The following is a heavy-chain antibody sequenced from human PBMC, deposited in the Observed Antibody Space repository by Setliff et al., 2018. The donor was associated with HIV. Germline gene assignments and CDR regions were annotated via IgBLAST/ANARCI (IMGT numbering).Heavy chain of an antibody. D-gene: IGHD5-18*01. CDR3: ARTRGYSLYYFDY. J-gene: IGHJ4*02. Sequence: SETLSLTCTVSGGSITSGGYYWGWIRQPPGKGLEWIGNIYHSGSTLYKPSLKSRVTMSGDTSKNKVSLKLRSVSAADTAVYYCARTRGYSLYYFDYWGQGTLVTVSS. CDR2: IYHSGST. V-gene: IGHV4-39*07. CDR1: GGSITSGGYY.